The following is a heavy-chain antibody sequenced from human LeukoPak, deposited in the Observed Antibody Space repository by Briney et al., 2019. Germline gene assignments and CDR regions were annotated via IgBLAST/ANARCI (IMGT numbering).Heavy chain of an antibody. CDR3: ARERPYYDSSGYYYDY. D-gene: IGHD3-22*01. Sequence: PGGSLRLSCAASGFTFSSYSMNWVRQAPGKGLEWVSYISSSSSTIYYADSVKGRFTISRDNAKNSLYLQMNSLRAEDTAVYYCARERPYYDSSGYYYDYWGQGTLVTVSS. CDR2: ISSSSSTI. CDR1: GFTFSSYS. V-gene: IGHV3-48*01. J-gene: IGHJ4*02.